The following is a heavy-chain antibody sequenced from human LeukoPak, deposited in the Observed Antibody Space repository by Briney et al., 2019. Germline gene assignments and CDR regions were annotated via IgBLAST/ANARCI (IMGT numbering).Heavy chain of an antibody. Sequence: PSETLSLTCTVSGGSISSYYWSWIRQPPGKGLEWIGYIYYSGSTNYNPSLKSRVTISVDTSKNQFSLKLSSVTAADTAVYYCARQRGRWDSFDYWGQGTLATVSS. V-gene: IGHV4-59*08. J-gene: IGHJ4*02. D-gene: IGHD1-26*01. CDR2: IYYSGST. CDR1: GGSISSYY. CDR3: ARQRGRWDSFDY.